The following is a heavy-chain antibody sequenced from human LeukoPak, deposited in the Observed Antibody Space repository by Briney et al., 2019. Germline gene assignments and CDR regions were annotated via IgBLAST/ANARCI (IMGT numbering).Heavy chain of an antibody. Sequence: PSETLSLTCTVSGGSISSYYWSWIRQPPGKGLEWIGSIYHSGSTYYNPSLKSRVTISVDTSKNQFSLKLSSVTAADTAVYYCARGIAARFIYYYYYMDVWGKGTTVTVSS. D-gene: IGHD6-6*01. CDR3: ARGIAARFIYYYYYMDV. CDR2: IYHSGST. V-gene: IGHV4-59*12. CDR1: GGSISSYY. J-gene: IGHJ6*03.